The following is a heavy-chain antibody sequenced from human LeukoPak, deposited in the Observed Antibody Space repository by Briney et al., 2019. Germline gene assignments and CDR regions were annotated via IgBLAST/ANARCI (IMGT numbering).Heavy chain of an antibody. D-gene: IGHD3-3*01. CDR1: GYTFTSYG. J-gene: IGHJ6*02. V-gene: IGHV1-18*01. CDR2: ISAYNGNT. CDR3: ARDGGGLRFLEWLSISHNYYYYYGMDV. Sequence: ASVKVSCTASGYTFTSYGISWVRQAPGQGREWMGGISAYNGNTNYAQKLQGRVTMTTDTSTSTAYMELRSLRSDDTAVYHCARDGGGLRFLEWLSISHNYYYYYGMDVWGQGTTVTVSS.